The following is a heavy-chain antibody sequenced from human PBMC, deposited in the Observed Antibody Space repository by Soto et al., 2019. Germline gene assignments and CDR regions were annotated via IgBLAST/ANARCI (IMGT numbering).Heavy chain of an antibody. D-gene: IGHD3-10*01. CDR3: ARHGSGSYYDYYYYGMDV. CDR1: GYSFTSYW. J-gene: IGHJ6*02. V-gene: IGHV5-51*01. CDR2: IYPGDSDT. Sequence: LKISCKGSGYSFTSYWIGWVRQMPGKGLEWMGIIYPGDSDTRYSPSFQGQVTISADKSISTAYLQWSSLKASDTAMYYCARHGSGSYYDYYYYGMDVWGQGTTVTVSS.